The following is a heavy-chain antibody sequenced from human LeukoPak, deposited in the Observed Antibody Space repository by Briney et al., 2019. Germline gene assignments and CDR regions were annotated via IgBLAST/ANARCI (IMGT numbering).Heavy chain of an antibody. V-gene: IGHV3-33*01. Sequence: GGSLRLSCAASGFTFSSYGMHWVRQAPGKGLEWVAVIWYDGSNKYYADSVKGRFTISGDNCKNTLYLQMNSLRAEDTAVYYCARGDVQLWLIDYWGQGTLVTVSS. D-gene: IGHD5-18*01. CDR3: ARGDVQLWLIDY. J-gene: IGHJ4*02. CDR2: IWYDGSNK. CDR1: GFTFSSYG.